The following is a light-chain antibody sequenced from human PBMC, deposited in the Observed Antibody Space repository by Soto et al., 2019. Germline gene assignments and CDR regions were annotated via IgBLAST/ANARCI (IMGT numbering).Light chain of an antibody. CDR1: QSVGSN. J-gene: IGKJ5*01. CDR2: GAS. V-gene: IGKV3-15*01. CDR3: QQYNNWPPIT. Sequence: ERVMTQSPATLSVSPGERATLSCRASQSVGSNLAWYQQKPGQAPRLLIYGASTRAAGIPARFSGSGSGTEFTLTISGLQSEDFAVYYCQQYNNWPPITFGQGTRLEIK.